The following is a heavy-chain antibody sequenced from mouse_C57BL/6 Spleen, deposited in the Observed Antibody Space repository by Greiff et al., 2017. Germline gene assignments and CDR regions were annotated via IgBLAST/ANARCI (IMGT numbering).Heavy chain of an antibody. CDR1: GFTFSDYG. D-gene: IGHD3-2*02. Sequence: VQLKQSGGGLVKPGGSLKLSCAASGFTFSDYGMHWVRQAPEKGLEWVAYISSGSSTIYSADTVKGRFTISRDNAKNTLFLQMTSLRSEDTAMYYCARRLPYYYAMDYWGQGTSVTVSS. CDR3: ARRLPYYYAMDY. CDR2: ISSGSSTI. V-gene: IGHV5-17*01. J-gene: IGHJ4*01.